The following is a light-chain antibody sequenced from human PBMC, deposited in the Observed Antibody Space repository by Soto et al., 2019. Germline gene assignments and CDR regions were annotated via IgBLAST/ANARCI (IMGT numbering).Light chain of an antibody. CDR1: SSDVGGYNY. J-gene: IGLJ1*01. CDR3: SSYTSSSTLYV. V-gene: IGLV2-14*01. Sequence: QSALTQPASLSGSPGQSITISCTGTSSDVGGYNYVSWYQQHPGKAPKLMIYDVSNRPSGVSNRFSGSKSGNTASLTISGLQAEDEADCYCSSYTSSSTLYVFGTGTKVTVL. CDR2: DVS.